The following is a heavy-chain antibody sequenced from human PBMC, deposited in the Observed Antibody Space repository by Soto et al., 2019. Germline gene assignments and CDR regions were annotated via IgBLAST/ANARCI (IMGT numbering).Heavy chain of an antibody. CDR1: GFTFSSYW. CDR2: IKQDGREK. D-gene: IGHD6-13*01. V-gene: IGHV3-7*01. J-gene: IGHJ6*02. Sequence: EVQLVESGGGLVHPGGTLRLSCAASGFTFSSYWMSWVRKAPVKGLEGVGNIKQDGREKNYVEFVEDRFTISRDNAGNSLYLKMNSLRAEDTAVYYCARLASAGRGWDVWGQGTTVVVSS. CDR3: ARLASAGRGWDV.